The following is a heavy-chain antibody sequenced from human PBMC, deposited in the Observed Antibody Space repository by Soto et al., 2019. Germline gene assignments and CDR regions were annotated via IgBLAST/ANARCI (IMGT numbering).Heavy chain of an antibody. J-gene: IGHJ4*02. CDR1: GFTFSTYA. Sequence: QVQLVESGGGVVKPGRSLRLSCAASGFTFSTYAMHWVRQAPGKGLEGVAVISYDGINKYYADSVKGRFTISRDNSKNTLYLQMNSLRAEDTAVFYCARDSSTLAFCGGDCSTFDYWGQGTLVTVSS. CDR2: ISYDGINK. D-gene: IGHD2-21*02. CDR3: ARDSSTLAFCGGDCSTFDY. V-gene: IGHV3-30-3*01.